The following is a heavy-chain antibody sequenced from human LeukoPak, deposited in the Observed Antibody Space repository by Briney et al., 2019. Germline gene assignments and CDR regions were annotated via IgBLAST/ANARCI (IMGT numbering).Heavy chain of an antibody. J-gene: IGHJ5*02. CDR3: AKSVQQLVLRWFDP. CDR1: GFTFSRYA. Sequence: PGGALRLSCAACGFTFSRYAMSWVGQAPGKGREGVAAISGSGGSTYYADSVTGRFTISRDNSKNTLYLQMNSLRAEDTAVYYCAKSVQQLVLRWFDPWGQGTLVTVSS. V-gene: IGHV3-23*01. CDR2: ISGSGGST. D-gene: IGHD6-13*01.